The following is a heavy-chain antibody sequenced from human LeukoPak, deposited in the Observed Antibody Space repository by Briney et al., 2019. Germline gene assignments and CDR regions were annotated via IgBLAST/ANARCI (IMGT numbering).Heavy chain of an antibody. Sequence: ASVKVSCKASGYTFTSYGISWVRQAPGQGLEWMGWISAYNGNTNYAQKLQGRVTMTTDTSTSTAYMELRSLRSDDTAVYHCARDRYSGSYYGFGYWGQGTLVTVSS. CDR2: ISAYNGNT. V-gene: IGHV1-18*01. D-gene: IGHD1-26*01. CDR1: GYTFTSYG. J-gene: IGHJ4*02. CDR3: ARDRYSGSYYGFGY.